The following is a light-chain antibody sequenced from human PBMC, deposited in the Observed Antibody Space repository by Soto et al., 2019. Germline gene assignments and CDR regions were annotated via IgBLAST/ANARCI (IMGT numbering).Light chain of an antibody. J-gene: IGKJ2*01. CDR2: GAS. V-gene: IGKV3-20*01. CDR3: QQYGNSPYT. CDR1: QSVSSNL. Sequence: RVLTQSPGTLSLSPGERATLSCRASQSVSSNLLAWYQHKPGRAPRLLIYGASNRPAGIPDKFSGSGSGTEFTLTISSLEPEYFAVYYCQQYGNSPYTFGQGTKLEIK.